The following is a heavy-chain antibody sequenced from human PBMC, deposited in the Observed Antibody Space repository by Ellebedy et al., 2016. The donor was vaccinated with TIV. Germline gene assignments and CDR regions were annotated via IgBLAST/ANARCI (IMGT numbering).Heavy chain of an antibody. J-gene: IGHJ4*02. CDR3: AKERDPLASTSFDS. Sequence: PGGSLRFSCATSGFTFSHYGMQWVRQAPGEGLEWVAVIAHDGSVIHYADSVKGRFTISRDNSKNTLSLQMYSLRPEDTAVYYCAKERDPLASTSFDSWGQGNLVTVSS. CDR1: GFTFSHYG. D-gene: IGHD1-1*01. V-gene: IGHV3-30*18. CDR2: IAHDGSVI.